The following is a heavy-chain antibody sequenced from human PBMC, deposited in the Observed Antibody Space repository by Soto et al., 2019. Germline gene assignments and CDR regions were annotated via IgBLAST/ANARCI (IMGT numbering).Heavy chain of an antibody. CDR1: GGTFNNYA. CDR2: IIPTFGTG. J-gene: IGHJ6*02. D-gene: IGHD3-10*01. CDR3: ASFDGTLVRGGLSSPYEMDV. V-gene: IGHV1-69*01. Sequence: QVLLVQSGPEVKKPGSSVKVSCKASGGTFNNYAINWVRQAPGEGPEWMGGIIPTFGTGNHAQKCQGRVKITADESTTTAYVELNSLRSEDTAIYYCASFDGTLVRGGLSSPYEMDVWGQGTTVIVSS.